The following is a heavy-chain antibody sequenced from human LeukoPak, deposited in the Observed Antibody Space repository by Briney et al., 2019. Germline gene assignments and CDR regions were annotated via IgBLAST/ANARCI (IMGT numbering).Heavy chain of an antibody. V-gene: IGHV1-2*02. D-gene: IGHD3-3*01. CDR3: ARDGRYDFWSGYPDY. CDR1: GYTFTGYF. J-gene: IGHJ4*02. CDR2: INPDSGGT. Sequence: ASVKVSCKASGYTFTGYFMHWVRQAPGQGLEWMGWINPDSGGTNYAQKLQGRVTMTTDTSTSTAYMELRSLKSDDTAVYYCARDGRYDFWSGYPDYWGQGTLVTVSS.